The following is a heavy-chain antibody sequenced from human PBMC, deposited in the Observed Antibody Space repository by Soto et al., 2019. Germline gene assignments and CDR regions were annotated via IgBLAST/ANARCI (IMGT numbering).Heavy chain of an antibody. CDR1: GGIFSTYA. CDR3: ARVKYSGTYLHAFDI. V-gene: IGHV1-69*01. J-gene: IGHJ3*02. D-gene: IGHD1-26*01. CDR2: IIPLFGTA. Sequence: QVQLVQSGAEVKKPGSSVNVSCRASGGIFSTYAINWVRQAPGQGLEWMGGIIPLFGTANYAQKLQGRVTISADESAHIAYMELSSLRSEDTAVYYCARVKYSGTYLHAFDIWGQGTRVTVSS.